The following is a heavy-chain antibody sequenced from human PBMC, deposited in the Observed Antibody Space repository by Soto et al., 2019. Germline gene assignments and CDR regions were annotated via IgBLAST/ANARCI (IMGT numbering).Heavy chain of an antibody. CDR2: TYFRSKWYN. D-gene: IGHD5-12*01. J-gene: IGHJ5*02. Sequence: SQTLSLTCVISGDSVSSNTASWNWIRQSPSRGLEWLGRTYFRSKWYNDYAVSVKSRIIINPDTSNNQFSLQLNSVTPEDTAVYFCAKGDNLGPKTGYAFDPWGQGIMVTVS. V-gene: IGHV6-1*01. CDR3: AKGDNLGPKTGYAFDP. CDR1: GDSVSSNTAS.